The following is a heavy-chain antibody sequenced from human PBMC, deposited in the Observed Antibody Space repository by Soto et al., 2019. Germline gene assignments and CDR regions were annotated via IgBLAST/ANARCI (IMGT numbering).Heavy chain of an antibody. Sequence: QITLKESGPTLVKPTQTLTLTCTFSGFSLSTSGVGVGWIRQPPGKALEWLALIYWDDDKRYSPSLKSRLTITKDTSKSQVVLTMTNMDPVDTATYYGAHTDYGDYQFDSWGQGTLVTVSS. CDR3: AHTDYGDYQFDS. CDR2: IYWDDDK. CDR1: GFSLSTSGVG. D-gene: IGHD4-17*01. J-gene: IGHJ4*02. V-gene: IGHV2-5*02.